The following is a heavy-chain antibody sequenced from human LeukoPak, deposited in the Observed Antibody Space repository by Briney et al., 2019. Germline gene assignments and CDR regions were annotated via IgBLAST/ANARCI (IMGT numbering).Heavy chain of an antibody. J-gene: IGHJ5*02. D-gene: IGHD2-21*02. Sequence: SETLSLTCTVSGGSISNYFWNWIRQPPGKGLESIGYIYYSGSTYYNPSLKSRVTISVDTSKNQFSLKLSSVTAADTAVYYCAREVVTAPNWFDPWGQGTLVTVSS. V-gene: IGHV4-59*12. CDR1: GGSISNYF. CDR2: IYYSGST. CDR3: AREVVTAPNWFDP.